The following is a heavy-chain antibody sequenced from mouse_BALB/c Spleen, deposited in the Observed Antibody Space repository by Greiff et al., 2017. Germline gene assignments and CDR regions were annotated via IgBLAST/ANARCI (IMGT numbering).Heavy chain of an antibody. V-gene: IGHV5-6*01. J-gene: IGHJ4*01. D-gene: IGHD1-1*01. CDR2: ISSGGSYT. Sequence: EVKVVESGGDLVKPGGSLKLSCAASGFTFSSYGMSWVRQTPDKRLEWVATISSGGSYTYYPDSVKGRFTISRDNAKNTLYLQMSSLKSEDTAMYYCARHATYAMDYWGQGTSVTVSS. CDR1: GFTFSSYG. CDR3: ARHATYAMDY.